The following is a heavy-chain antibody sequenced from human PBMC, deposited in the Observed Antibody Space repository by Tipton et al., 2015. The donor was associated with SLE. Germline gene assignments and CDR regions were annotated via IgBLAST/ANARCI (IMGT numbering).Heavy chain of an antibody. CDR1: GYSISSGYF. Sequence: TLSLTCTVSGYSISSGYFWGWIRQPPGKGLEWIGSIYHSGSTYYNLSLKSRVTISVDTSKNQFSLKLSSVTAADTAVYYCARAGRAWNLFDYWGQGTVVTVSS. D-gene: IGHD1-1*01. CDR2: IYHSGST. J-gene: IGHJ4*02. CDR3: ARAGRAWNLFDY. V-gene: IGHV4-38-2*02.